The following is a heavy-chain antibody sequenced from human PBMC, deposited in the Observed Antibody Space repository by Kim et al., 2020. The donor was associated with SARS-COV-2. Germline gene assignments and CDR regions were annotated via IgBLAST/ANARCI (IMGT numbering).Heavy chain of an antibody. Sequence: GRFTISRDNSKNTLYLQMNSLRAEDTAVYYCARGERYFDWLETSYYYGMDVWGQGTTVTVSS. J-gene: IGHJ6*02. CDR3: ARGERYFDWLETSYYYGMDV. D-gene: IGHD3-9*01. V-gene: IGHV3-30*07.